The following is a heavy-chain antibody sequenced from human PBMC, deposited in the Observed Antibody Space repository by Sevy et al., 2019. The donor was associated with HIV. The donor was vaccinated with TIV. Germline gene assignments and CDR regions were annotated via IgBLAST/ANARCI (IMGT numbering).Heavy chain of an antibody. J-gene: IGHJ4*02. Sequence: LTCAASGFTVSSNYMSWVRQAPGKGLEWVSVIYSGGSTYYADSVKGRFTISRDNSKNTLYLQMKSLRAEDTAVYYCAADYGETDYWGQGTLVTVSS. CDR3: AADYGETDY. V-gene: IGHV3-53*01. CDR1: GFTVSSNY. CDR2: IYSGGST. D-gene: IGHD4-17*01.